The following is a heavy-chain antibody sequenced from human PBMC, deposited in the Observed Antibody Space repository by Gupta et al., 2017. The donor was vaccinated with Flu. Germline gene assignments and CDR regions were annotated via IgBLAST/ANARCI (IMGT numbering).Heavy chain of an antibody. J-gene: IGHJ6*02. CDR2: IIPIFGTA. CDR1: GGTFSSYA. CDR3: ARPVGDYGDYGGPLGYYYGMDV. V-gene: IGHV1-69*01. D-gene: IGHD4-17*01. Sequence: QVQLVQSGAEVKKPGSSVKVSCKASGGTFSSYAISWVRQARGQGLGWMGGIIPIFGTANYAQKFQGRVTITADESTSTAYMELSSLRSEDTAVYYCARPVGDYGDYGGPLGYYYGMDVWGQGTTVTVSS.